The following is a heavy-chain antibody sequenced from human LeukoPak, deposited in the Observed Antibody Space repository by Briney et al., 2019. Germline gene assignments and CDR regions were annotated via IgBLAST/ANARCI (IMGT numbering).Heavy chain of an antibody. J-gene: IGHJ6*03. Sequence: PGGSLRLSCAASGFTFSDYWMHWVRQAPGKGLEWVAVISYDGSNKYYADSVKGRFTISRDNSKNTLYLQMNSLRAEDTAVYYCARDHGDIVVVVAATPYYYMDVWGKGTTVTVSS. CDR3: ARDHGDIVVVVAATPYYYMDV. CDR2: ISYDGSNK. V-gene: IGHV3-30*03. CDR1: GFTFSDYW. D-gene: IGHD2-15*01.